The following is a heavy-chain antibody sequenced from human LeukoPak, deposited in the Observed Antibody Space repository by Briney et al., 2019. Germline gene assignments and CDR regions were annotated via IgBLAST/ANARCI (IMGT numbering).Heavy chain of an antibody. CDR2: IISNGGST. Sequence: GGSLRLSCAASGFTFSSYTMHWVRQAPGKGLEYVSAIISNGGSTHYADSVKGRFTISRDNSKNTLFLQMGSLRAEDMAVYYCARVTMGATIANYYYYYMDVWGTGTTVAVSS. D-gene: IGHD3-3*01. V-gene: IGHV3-64*02. CDR1: GFTFSSYT. CDR3: ARVTMGATIANYYYYYMDV. J-gene: IGHJ6*03.